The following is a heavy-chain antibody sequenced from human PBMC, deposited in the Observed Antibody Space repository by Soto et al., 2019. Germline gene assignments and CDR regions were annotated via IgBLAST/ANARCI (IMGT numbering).Heavy chain of an antibody. Sequence: PGGSLSLSCAAYGLTVRSSGMNGVRQAPGKGLEWVAVISYDGSNKYYAGSVKGRFTISRDNSKNTLYLQMNSLRAEDTAVYYCAKGSSGTFDYWGQGTLVTVSS. V-gene: IGHV3-30*18. CDR3: AKGSSGTFDY. D-gene: IGHD3-22*01. CDR1: GLTVRSSG. J-gene: IGHJ4*02. CDR2: ISYDGSNK.